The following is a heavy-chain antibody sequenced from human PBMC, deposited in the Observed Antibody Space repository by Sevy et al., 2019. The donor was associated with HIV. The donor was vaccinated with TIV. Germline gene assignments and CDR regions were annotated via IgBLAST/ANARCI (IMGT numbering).Heavy chain of an antibody. CDR2: IYYSGST. Sequence: SETLSLTCTVSGGSISSSSYYWGWIRQPPGKGLEWIWSIYYSGSTYYNPSLKSRVTMSVDTSKNQFSLKLSSVTAADTAVYYCARTPYYYYYYMDVWGKGTTVTVSS. J-gene: IGHJ6*03. CDR3: ARTPYYYYYYMDV. CDR1: GGSISSSSYY. V-gene: IGHV4-39*01.